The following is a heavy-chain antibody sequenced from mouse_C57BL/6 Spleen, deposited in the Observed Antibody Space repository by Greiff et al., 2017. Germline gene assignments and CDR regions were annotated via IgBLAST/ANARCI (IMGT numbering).Heavy chain of an antibody. CDR2: INPGSGYT. Sequence: QVQLQQSGAELVRPGASVKMSCKASGYTFTSYTMHWVRQRPGQGLEWIGYINPGSGYTKYNQKIKDKTTLTADKSSSTAYMQLSSLTSEDAADYDCARGSYDGYCGEGYYAMDYWGQGTSVTVSS. D-gene: IGHD2-3*01. J-gene: IGHJ4*01. V-gene: IGHV1-4*01. CDR1: GYTFTSYT. CDR3: ARGSYDGYCGEGYYAMDY.